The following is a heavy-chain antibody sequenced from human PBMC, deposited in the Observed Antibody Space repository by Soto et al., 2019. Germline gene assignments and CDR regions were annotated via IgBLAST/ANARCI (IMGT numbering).Heavy chain of an antibody. CDR1: GGTFSSYT. CDR3: AIDAWIQLWSTGMDV. J-gene: IGHJ6*02. D-gene: IGHD5-18*01. Sequence: QVQLVQSGAEVKKPGSSVKVSCKASGGTFSSYTISWVRQAPGQGLEWMGRIIPILGIANYAQKFQGRVTMTADQSTSTAYMERSSQRSMYTAVYYCAIDAWIQLWSTGMDVWGQGTTVTVSS. CDR2: IIPILGIA. V-gene: IGHV1-69*08.